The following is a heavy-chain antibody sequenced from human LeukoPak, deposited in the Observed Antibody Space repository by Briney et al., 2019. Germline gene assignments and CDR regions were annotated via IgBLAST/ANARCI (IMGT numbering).Heavy chain of an antibody. J-gene: IGHJ4*02. CDR2: ITGNNGNT. Sequence: AASVKVSCKTSGYTFSGYGISWVRRAPGQGLEWMGWITGNNGNTNYAPSLQGRVTMTTDTSTNTVYMELTSLKSDDTAVYYCARDQRNSGSYRFEYWGQGTLVTVSS. D-gene: IGHD1-26*01. V-gene: IGHV1-18*01. CDR1: GYTFSGYG. CDR3: ARDQRNSGSYRFEY.